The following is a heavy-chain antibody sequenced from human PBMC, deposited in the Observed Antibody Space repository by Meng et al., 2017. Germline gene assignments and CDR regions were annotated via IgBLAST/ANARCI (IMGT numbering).Heavy chain of an antibody. D-gene: IGHD4-17*01. CDR1: GGSISSGGYY. Sequence: SCTVSGGSISSGGYYWSWIRQHPGKGLEWIGYIYYSGSTYYNPSLKSRVTISVDTSKNQFSLKLSSVTAADTAVYYCARGPMTTVTTGSYYYGMDVWGQGTTVTVSS. J-gene: IGHJ6*02. V-gene: IGHV4-31*02. CDR2: IYYSGST. CDR3: ARGPMTTVTTGSYYYGMDV.